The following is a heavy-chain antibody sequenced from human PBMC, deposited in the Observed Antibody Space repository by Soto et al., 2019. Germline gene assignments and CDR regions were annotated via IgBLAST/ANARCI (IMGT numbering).Heavy chain of an antibody. CDR2: IWNDGSNE. CDR1: GFTFSSYG. V-gene: IGHV3-33*01. D-gene: IGHD3-22*01. Sequence: PGGSLRLSCEASGFTFSSYGMHWVRQAPGKWLEWVAIIWNDGSNEYYADSVKGRFTISRDNSKNTLYLQVSNLRAEDTAVYFCARDQTDSGGYSDSWGXGTLVPVSS. J-gene: IGHJ4*02. CDR3: ARDQTDSGGYSDS.